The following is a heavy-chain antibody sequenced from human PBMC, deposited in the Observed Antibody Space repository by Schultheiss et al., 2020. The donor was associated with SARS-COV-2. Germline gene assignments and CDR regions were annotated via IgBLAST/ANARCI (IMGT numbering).Heavy chain of an antibody. V-gene: IGHV4-59*01. CDR1: GGSISSYY. Sequence: SETLSLTCTVSGGSISSYYWSWIRQPPGKGLEWIGEINHSGSTNYNPSLKSRVTISVDTSKNQFSLKLSSVTAADTAVYYCARLPVAGTEADYWGQGTLVTVSS. CDR2: INHSGST. CDR3: ARLPVAGTEADY. D-gene: IGHD6-19*01. J-gene: IGHJ4*02.